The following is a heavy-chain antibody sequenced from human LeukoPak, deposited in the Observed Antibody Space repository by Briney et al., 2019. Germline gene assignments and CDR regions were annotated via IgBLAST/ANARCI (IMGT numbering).Heavy chain of an antibody. J-gene: IGHJ4*02. D-gene: IGHD3-3*01. CDR3: ARGRGFLEWLLCDY. CDR2: INHSGST. Sequence: SETLSLTCAVYGGSFSGYYWSWIRQPPGKGLEWIGEINHSGSTNYNPSLKSRVTISVDTSKNQSSLKLSSVTAADTAVYYCARGRGFLEWLLCDYWGQGTLVTVSS. V-gene: IGHV4-34*01. CDR1: GGSFSGYY.